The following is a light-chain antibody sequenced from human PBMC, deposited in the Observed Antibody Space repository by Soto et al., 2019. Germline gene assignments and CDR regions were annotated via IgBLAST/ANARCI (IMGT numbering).Light chain of an antibody. CDR1: QDISDV. CDR2: DAS. V-gene: IGKV1-33*01. J-gene: IGKJ5*01. CDR3: QQFYDLPIT. Sequence: QMTQSPTALPASVGDRVTITLQASQDISDVLNWYQQQPGKAPKVLIYDASKLQTGVPSRFSGRGSGKDFTFTISSLQPDDSGTYYCQQFYDLPITFGQGTRLEI.